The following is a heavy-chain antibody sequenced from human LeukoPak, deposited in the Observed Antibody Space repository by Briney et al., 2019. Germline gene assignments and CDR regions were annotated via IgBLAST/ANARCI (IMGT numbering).Heavy chain of an antibody. Sequence: ASVKVSCKASGYTFTSYGISWVRQAPGQGLEWMGWISAYNGNTNYAQKLQGKVTMTTDTSTSTAYTELRSLRSDDTAVYYCARDYSEIAVAGTDYWGQGTLVTVSS. CDR3: ARDYSEIAVAGTDY. CDR1: GYTFTSYG. V-gene: IGHV1-18*01. D-gene: IGHD6-19*01. CDR2: ISAYNGNT. J-gene: IGHJ4*02.